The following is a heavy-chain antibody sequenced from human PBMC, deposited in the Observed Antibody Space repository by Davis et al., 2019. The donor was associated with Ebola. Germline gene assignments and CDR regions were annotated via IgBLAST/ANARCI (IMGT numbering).Heavy chain of an antibody. J-gene: IGHJ4*02. CDR1: GFTFSSYW. V-gene: IGHV3-7*01. CDR3: ARGPYSSGWYRDY. Sequence: PGGSLRLSCAASGFTFSSYWMSWVRQAPGKGLEWVANIKQDGSEKYYVDSVKGRFTISRDNAKNSLYLQMNSLRAEDTAVYYCARGPYSSGWYRDYWGQGTLVTVSS. D-gene: IGHD6-19*01. CDR2: IKQDGSEK.